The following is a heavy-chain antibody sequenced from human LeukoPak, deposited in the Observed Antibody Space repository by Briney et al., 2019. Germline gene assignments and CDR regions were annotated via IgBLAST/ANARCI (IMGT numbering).Heavy chain of an antibody. V-gene: IGHV4-34*01. CDR3: VTNAGTAAFDALDV. J-gene: IGHJ3*01. CDR1: GGSFSGYY. Sequence: SETLSLTCAVYGGSFSGYYWSWIRQPPGKGLEWIGEINHSGSTNYNPSLKSRVTISVDTSKNQFSLKLSSVTAADTAVYYCVTNAGTAAFDALDVWGRGTLVTVST. D-gene: IGHD1/OR15-1a*01. CDR2: INHSGST.